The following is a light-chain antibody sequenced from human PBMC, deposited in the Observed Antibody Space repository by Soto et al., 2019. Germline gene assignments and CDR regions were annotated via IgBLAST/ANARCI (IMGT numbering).Light chain of an antibody. J-gene: IGLJ2*01. CDR2: DNN. Sequence: QSVLTQPPSVSAAPGQTVTISCSGSSSNIGDNSVSWYQQLPGTAPKLLIYDNNKRPSGIPDRFSVSKSGTSATLGITGLQTGDEADYYCGTWDSSLSAVVFGGGTKLTVL. CDR1: SSNIGDNS. V-gene: IGLV1-51*01. CDR3: GTWDSSLSAVV.